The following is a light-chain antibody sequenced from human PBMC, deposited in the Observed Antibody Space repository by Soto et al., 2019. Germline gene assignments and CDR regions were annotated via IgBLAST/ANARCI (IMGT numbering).Light chain of an antibody. CDR1: QSISSY. CDR3: RPSYSTVT. V-gene: IGKV1-39*01. J-gene: IGKJ3*01. CDR2: AAP. Sequence: DIQMTQSPSSLSASVGDRVTITCRSRQSISSYLNWYQQKPAKAPKLLIYAAPSLRSGVPSRFSGSGSGTDFTITISRLLPEDFATYFCRPSYSTVTFGAGTKVDLK.